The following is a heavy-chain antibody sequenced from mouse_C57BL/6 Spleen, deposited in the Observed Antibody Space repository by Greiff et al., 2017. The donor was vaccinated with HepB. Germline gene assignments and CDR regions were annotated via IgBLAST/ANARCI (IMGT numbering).Heavy chain of an antibody. D-gene: IGHD1-1*01. Sequence: EVQLQESGGGLVQPGGSLKLSCAASGFTFSDYGMAWVRQAPRKGPEWVAFISNLAYSIYYADTVTGRFTISRENAKNTLYLEMSSLRSEDTAMYYCARQGTYYGSSYWYFDVWGTGTTVTVSS. J-gene: IGHJ1*03. CDR1: GFTFSDYG. CDR3: ARQGTYYGSSYWYFDV. CDR2: ISNLAYSI. V-gene: IGHV5-15*01.